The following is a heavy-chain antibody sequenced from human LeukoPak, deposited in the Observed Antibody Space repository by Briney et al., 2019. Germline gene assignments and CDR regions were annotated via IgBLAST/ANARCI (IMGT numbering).Heavy chain of an antibody. CDR2: IFYTGSI. CDR3: ARSYSASYDSPAGWFDP. D-gene: IGHD3-22*01. J-gene: IGHJ5*02. CDR1: GGSISNYY. V-gene: IGHV4-59*08. Sequence: KPSETLSLTCTVSGGSISNYYWSWIRQPPGKGLEWIGYIFYTGSINYNPSLRGRVTISVDTSKSQFSLRLSSVTAADTAVYYCARSYSASYDSPAGWFDPWGQGTLDTVSS.